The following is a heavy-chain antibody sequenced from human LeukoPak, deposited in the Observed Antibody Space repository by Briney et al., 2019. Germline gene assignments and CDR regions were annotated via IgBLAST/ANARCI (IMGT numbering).Heavy chain of an antibody. CDR2: IYYSGSA. Sequence: SETLSLTCTVSGGSISRYYWSWIRQPPGKGLEWIGYIYYSGSANYDPSLKSRVTISVDTSKNQFSLKLSSVTAADTAVYFCARENNDYGGKKAFDYWGQGTLVTVSS. V-gene: IGHV4-59*12. J-gene: IGHJ4*02. CDR3: ARENNDYGGKKAFDY. D-gene: IGHD4-23*01. CDR1: GGSISRYY.